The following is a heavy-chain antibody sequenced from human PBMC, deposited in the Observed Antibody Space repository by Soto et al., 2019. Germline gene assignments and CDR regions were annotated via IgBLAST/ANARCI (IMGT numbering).Heavy chain of an antibody. CDR2: IYSGGST. CDR3: AKDGYCSGGSCYSVSFPGAYYYGMDV. J-gene: IGHJ6*02. CDR1: GFTVSSNY. Sequence: GSLRLSCAASGFTVSSNYMSWVRQAPGKGLEWVSVIYSGGSTYYADSVKGRFTISRDNSKNTLYLQMNSLRAEDTAVYYCAKDGYCSGGSCYSVSFPGAYYYGMDVWGQGTTVTVSS. V-gene: IGHV3-53*05. D-gene: IGHD2-15*01.